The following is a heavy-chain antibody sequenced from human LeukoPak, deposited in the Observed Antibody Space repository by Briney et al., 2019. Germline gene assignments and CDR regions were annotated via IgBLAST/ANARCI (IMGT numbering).Heavy chain of an antibody. Sequence: ASVKVSCKASGYTFTSYDINWVRQATGQGLEWMGWMNPNSGNTGYAQKFQGRVTMTRNTSISTAYMELSSLRSEDTAVYYCATADYSGSYYPLPRYYGMDVWGQGTTVTVSS. CDR2: MNPNSGNT. D-gene: IGHD1-26*01. CDR1: GYTFTSYD. J-gene: IGHJ6*02. CDR3: ATADYSGSYYPLPRYYGMDV. V-gene: IGHV1-8*01.